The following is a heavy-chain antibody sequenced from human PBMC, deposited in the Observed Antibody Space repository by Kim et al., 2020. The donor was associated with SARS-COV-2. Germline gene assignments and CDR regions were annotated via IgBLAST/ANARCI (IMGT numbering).Heavy chain of an antibody. J-gene: IGHJ4*02. Sequence: GGSLRLSCAASGFTFSSYAMSWVRQAPGKGLEWVSAISGSGGSTYYADSVKGRFTISRDNSKNTLYLQMNSLRAEDTAVYYCAKNSWVIVVVAGYDYWGQGTLVTVSS. V-gene: IGHV3-23*01. CDR1: GFTFSSYA. CDR2: ISGSGGST. D-gene: IGHD3-22*01. CDR3: AKNSWVIVVVAGYDY.